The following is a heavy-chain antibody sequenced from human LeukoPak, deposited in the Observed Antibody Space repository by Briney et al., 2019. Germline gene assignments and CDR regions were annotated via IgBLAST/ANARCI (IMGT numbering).Heavy chain of an antibody. V-gene: IGHV4-38-2*02. J-gene: IGHJ3*02. CDR1: GYSMSSGYY. CDR3: ARDMVSYDILTGYHARDAFDI. D-gene: IGHD3-9*01. CDR2: MYHTGST. Sequence: SETLSLTCTVSGYSMSSGYYWGWIRQPPERGLEWIGSMYHTGSTNYNPSLKSRVTISVDTSKNQFSLKLSSVTAADTAVYYCARDMVSYDILTGYHARDAFDIWGQGTMVTVSS.